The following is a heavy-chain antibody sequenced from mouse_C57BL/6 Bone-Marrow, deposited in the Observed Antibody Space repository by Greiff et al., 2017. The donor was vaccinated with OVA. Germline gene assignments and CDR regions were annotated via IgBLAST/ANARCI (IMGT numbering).Heavy chain of an antibody. CDR2: INSDGGST. Sequence: EVQLVESGGGLVQPGESLKLSCESNEYEFPSHDMSFVLPTPSTLLELVAAINSDGGSTYYPDTMERRFIISRANTKKTLYLQMSSLRSEDTALYYCARLGGNLWYFDVWGTGTTVTVSS. V-gene: IGHV5-2*01. D-gene: IGHD2-1*01. CDR1: EYEFPSHD. CDR3: ARLGGNLWYFDV. J-gene: IGHJ1*03.